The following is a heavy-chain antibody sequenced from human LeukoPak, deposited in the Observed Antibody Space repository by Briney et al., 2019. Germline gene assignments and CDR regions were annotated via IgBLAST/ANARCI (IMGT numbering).Heavy chain of an antibody. V-gene: IGHV3-15*01. CDR3: TTVPVLLWFGLDY. CDR1: GFTFSNAW. Sequence: GGSLRLSCAASGFTFSNAWMSWVRQAPGKGLEWVGRIKSKTDGGTTDYAAPVKGRFTISRDDSKNTLYLQMNSLKTEDTAVYYCTTVPVLLWFGLDYWGQGTLVTVSS. J-gene: IGHJ4*02. D-gene: IGHD3-10*01. CDR2: IKSKTDGGTT.